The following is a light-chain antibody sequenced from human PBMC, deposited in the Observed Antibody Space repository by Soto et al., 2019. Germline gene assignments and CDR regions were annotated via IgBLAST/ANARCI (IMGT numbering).Light chain of an antibody. Sequence: QSVLTQPASVSGSPGQSITISCTGTSSDVGGYNYVSWYQQHPVKAPKLMIYDVTNRPSGVSDRFSGSKSGNTASLTISGLQAEDETDYYCSSYTSSSTPYAFGTGTNVTVL. V-gene: IGLV2-14*01. J-gene: IGLJ1*01. CDR1: SSDVGGYNY. CDR2: DVT. CDR3: SSYTSSSTPYA.